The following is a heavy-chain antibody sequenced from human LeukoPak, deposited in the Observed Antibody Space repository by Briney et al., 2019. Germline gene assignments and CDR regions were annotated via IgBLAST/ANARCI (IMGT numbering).Heavy chain of an antibody. CDR1: GGSISSYY. Sequence: SETLSLTCTVSGGSISSYYWSWIRQPPGKGPESIRHIYYSGSTNHNPSPKSRVTISVDTSKNQCSLKLSSVTAADTAVYYCARVAAMNAFDIWGQGTMVTVSS. CDR2: IYYSGST. CDR3: ARVAAMNAFDI. V-gene: IGHV4-59*01. J-gene: IGHJ3*02. D-gene: IGHD2-2*01.